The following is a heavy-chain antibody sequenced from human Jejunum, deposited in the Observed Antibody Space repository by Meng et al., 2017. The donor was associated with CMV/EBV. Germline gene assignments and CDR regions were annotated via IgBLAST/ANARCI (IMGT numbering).Heavy chain of an antibody. Sequence: ASGGSISTYYWNWIRQPPGKGGKGLEWIGYIYYSGTTYYNPSLKSRVTISVDTAKNQFSLKLNSVTAADTAVYFCARAHNDYSINSWGQGTLVTVSS. J-gene: IGHJ5*02. D-gene: IGHD4-11*01. CDR2: IYYSGTT. CDR1: GGSISTYY. V-gene: IGHV4-59*01. CDR3: ARAHNDYSINS.